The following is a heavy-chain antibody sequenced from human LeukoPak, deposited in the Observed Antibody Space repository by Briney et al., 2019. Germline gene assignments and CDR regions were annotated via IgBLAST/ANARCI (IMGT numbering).Heavy chain of an antibody. Sequence: SETLSLTCTVSGGSIRITSYYWGWVRQPPGKGLEWIGSIYYTGSTYYNPSLKSRVTISVDKSKNQFSLKLSSVTAADTAVYYCARDRYYYDTSGYYSTFDTWGQGTMVTVSS. CDR2: IYYTGST. V-gene: IGHV4-39*07. CDR3: ARDRYYYDTSGYYSTFDT. J-gene: IGHJ3*02. CDR1: GGSIRITSYY. D-gene: IGHD3-22*01.